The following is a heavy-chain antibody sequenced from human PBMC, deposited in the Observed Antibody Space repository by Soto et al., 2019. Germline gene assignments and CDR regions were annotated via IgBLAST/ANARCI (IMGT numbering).Heavy chain of an antibody. CDR1: GFTFSSYA. CDR2: ISGSGGST. V-gene: IGHV3-23*01. J-gene: IGHJ6*03. Sequence: GGSLRLSCAASGFTFSSYAMSWVRQAPGKGLEWVSVISGSGGSTDYADSVKGRFTISRDNSKNTLYLQMNSLRAEDTAVYYCARTEGYSGYAGSSYYYYMDVWGKGTTVTVSS. D-gene: IGHD5-12*01. CDR3: ARTEGYSGYAGSSYYYYMDV.